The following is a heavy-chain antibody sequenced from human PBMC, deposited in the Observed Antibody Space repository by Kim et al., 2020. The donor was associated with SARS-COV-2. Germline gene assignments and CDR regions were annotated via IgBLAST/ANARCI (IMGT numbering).Heavy chain of an antibody. J-gene: IGHJ4*02. CDR1: GGSISSSTYY. V-gene: IGHV4-39*01. CDR3: ARHGCGGSCYSSIDY. CDR2: IYYSGSS. D-gene: IGHD2-15*01. Sequence: SETLSLTCTVSGGSISSSTYYWGWIRQPPGKGLEWIGSIYYSGSSSYNPSLKSRVTISVDTSKNQFSLRLTSVTAADTAVYYCARHGCGGSCYSSIDYWGQGTLVTVSS.